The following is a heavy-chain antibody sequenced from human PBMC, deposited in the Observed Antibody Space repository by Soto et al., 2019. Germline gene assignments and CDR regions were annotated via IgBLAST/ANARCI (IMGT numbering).Heavy chain of an antibody. J-gene: IGHJ3*02. CDR3: ARDSTPKAGIAAAGTHAFDI. CDR1: GFTFSSYS. D-gene: IGHD6-13*01. Sequence: GGSLRLSCVASGFTFSSYSMNWVRQAPGKGLEWVSSIRSSSSYIYYADSVKGRFAISRDNAKNALYLQMNSLRAEDTAVYYSARDSTPKAGIAAAGTHAFDIWGQGTLVTVSS. V-gene: IGHV3-21*01. CDR2: IRSSSSYI.